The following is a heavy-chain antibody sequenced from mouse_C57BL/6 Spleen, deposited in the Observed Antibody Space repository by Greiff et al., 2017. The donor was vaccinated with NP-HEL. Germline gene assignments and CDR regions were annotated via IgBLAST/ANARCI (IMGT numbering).Heavy chain of an antibody. J-gene: IGHJ4*01. Sequence: EVQGVESGGGLVQPGGSLSLSCAASGFTFTDYYMSWVRQPPGKALEWLGFIRNKANGYTTEYSASVKGRFTISRDNSQSILYLQMNALRAEDSATYYCARYETRSSRYAMDYWGQGTSVTVSS. CDR1: GFTFTDYY. D-gene: IGHD1-1*01. CDR2: IRNKANGYTT. V-gene: IGHV7-3*01. CDR3: ARYETRSSRYAMDY.